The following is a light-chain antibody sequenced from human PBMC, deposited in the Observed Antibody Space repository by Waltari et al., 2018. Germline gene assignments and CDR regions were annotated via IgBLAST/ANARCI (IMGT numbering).Light chain of an antibody. CDR2: WAS. CDR1: QSVFQSSSNKNY. J-gene: IGKJ1*01. V-gene: IGKV4-1*01. Sequence: DIVMTQSPDSLAVSLGERATIHCRSRQSVFQSSSNKNYLAWYQQKPGQPPKLLIYWASTRESGVPDRFSGSGSGTDFTLTISSLQAEDVAVYYCQHYHTVPRTFGQGTKVEIK. CDR3: QHYHTVPRT.